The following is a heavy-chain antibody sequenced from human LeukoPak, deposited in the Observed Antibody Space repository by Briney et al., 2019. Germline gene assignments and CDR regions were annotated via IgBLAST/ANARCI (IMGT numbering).Heavy chain of an antibody. D-gene: IGHD3-3*01. J-gene: IGHJ5*02. CDR1: GGSLSSYY. V-gene: IGHV4-59*01. Sequence: SETLSLTCTVSGGSLSSYYWSWVRQPPGKGLEWIGYIYYSGSTNYNPSLTSRGTISVDTSKNQFSLKLSSVTAADTAVYYCARDKVHDFWSGHWFDPWGQGTLVTVSS. CDR3: ARDKVHDFWSGHWFDP. CDR2: IYYSGST.